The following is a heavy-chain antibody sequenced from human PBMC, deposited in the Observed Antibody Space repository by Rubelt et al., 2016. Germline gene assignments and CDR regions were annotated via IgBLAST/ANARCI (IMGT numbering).Heavy chain of an antibody. D-gene: IGHD2-2*01. CDR2: ISYDGSNK. J-gene: IGHJ6*02. Sequence: VQLGESGGGVVQPGRSLRLSCAASGFTFSSYGMHWVRQAPGKGLEWVAVISYDGSNKYYADSVKGRFTISRDDSKNTLYLQMNSLRAEDTAVYYCARASWGEYQLLGGPLYYYYGMDVWGQGTTVTVSS. V-gene: IGHV3-30*03. CDR1: GFTFSSYG. CDR3: ARASWGEYQLLGGPLYYYYGMDV.